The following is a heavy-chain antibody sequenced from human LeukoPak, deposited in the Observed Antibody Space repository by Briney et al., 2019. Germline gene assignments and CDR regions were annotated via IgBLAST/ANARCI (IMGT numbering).Heavy chain of an antibody. V-gene: IGHV1-69*05. CDR1: GGTFSSYA. CDR2: IIPIFGTA. CDR3: ARGPSTTVTMTLPFDY. Sequence: GSSVKASCKASGGTFSSYAISWVRQAPGQGLEWMGGIIPIFGTANYAQKFQGRVTITTDESTSTAYMELSSLRSEDTAVYYCARGPSTTVTMTLPFDYWGQGTLVTVSS. D-gene: IGHD4-17*01. J-gene: IGHJ4*02.